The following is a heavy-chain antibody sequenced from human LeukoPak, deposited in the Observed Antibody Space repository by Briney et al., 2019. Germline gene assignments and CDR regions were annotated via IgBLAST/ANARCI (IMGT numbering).Heavy chain of an antibody. D-gene: IGHD1-14*01. CDR1: GFTFNNYA. V-gene: IGHV3-23*01. CDR2: ISASDPKT. Sequence: GGSLRLSCAAWGFTFNNYAGSWGRQAPGRGLEWVSGISASDPKTYYGDSVKGRFTISRDNSRNTFYLQMTSLRVEDTAVYYCSKDPVQPGNGLYWFDPWGQGTVVSASS. CDR3: SKDPVQPGNGLYWFDP. J-gene: IGHJ5*02.